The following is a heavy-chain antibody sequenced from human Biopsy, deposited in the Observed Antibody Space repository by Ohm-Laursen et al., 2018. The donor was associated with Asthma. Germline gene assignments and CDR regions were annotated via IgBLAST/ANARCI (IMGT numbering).Heavy chain of an antibody. CDR3: ARGPPVDRED. V-gene: IGHV4-31*11. D-gene: IGHD5-24*01. J-gene: IGHJ4*02. Sequence: SQTLSLTCAASGGSISSGGYYWSWIRQHPGKGLEWIGYIYYSGSTYYNPSLKGRVTISVDTSKNQFSLKLSSVTAADTAVYYCARGPPVDREDWGQGTLVTVSS. CDR2: IYYSGST. CDR1: GGSISSGGYY.